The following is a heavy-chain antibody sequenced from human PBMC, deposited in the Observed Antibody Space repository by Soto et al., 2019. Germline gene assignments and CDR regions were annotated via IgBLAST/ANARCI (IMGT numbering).Heavy chain of an antibody. CDR3: ARVADVDGDNSLYRHLDY. CDR1: GFTFSRYW. CDR2: IKKEASET. V-gene: IGHV3-7*04. Sequence: EVQLVESGGGLVQPGGSLRLSCAASGFTFSRYWMSWVRQAPGKGLEWVADIKKEASETYYVDSVKGRFTISRDNAKNSLFLQVNSLTAVDTAVYYCARVADVDGDNSLYRHLDYWGQGTLVTVSS. J-gene: IGHJ4*02. D-gene: IGHD2-21*01.